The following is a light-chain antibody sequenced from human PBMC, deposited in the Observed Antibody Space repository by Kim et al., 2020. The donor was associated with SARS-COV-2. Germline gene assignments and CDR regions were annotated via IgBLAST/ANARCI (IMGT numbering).Light chain of an antibody. CDR1: KLGDKY. V-gene: IGLV3-1*01. Sequence: SYELTQPPSVSVSPGQTASITCSGDKLGDKYAWWYQQKPGQSPVLVMYQDTKRPSGIPERFSGSNSGNTATLTISGTQAMDEADYHCQAWDISTHVVFGGGTQLTVL. CDR3: QAWDISTHVV. CDR2: QDT. J-gene: IGLJ2*01.